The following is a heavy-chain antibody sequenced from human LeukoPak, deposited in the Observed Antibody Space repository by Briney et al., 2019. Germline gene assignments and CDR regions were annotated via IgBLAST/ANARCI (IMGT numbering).Heavy chain of an antibody. J-gene: IGHJ4*02. CDR1: GYSISSGYY. Sequence: PSETLSLTCTVSGYSISSGYYWGWIRQPPGKGLEWIGSIYHSGSTYYNPSLKSRVTISVDTSKNQFSLKLSSVTAADTAVYYCASTFIAARDYWGQGALVTVSS. V-gene: IGHV4-38-2*02. CDR3: ASTFIAARDY. D-gene: IGHD6-6*01. CDR2: IYHSGST.